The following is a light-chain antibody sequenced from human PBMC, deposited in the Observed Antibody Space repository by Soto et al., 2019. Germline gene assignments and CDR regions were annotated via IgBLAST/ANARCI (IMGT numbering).Light chain of an antibody. CDR2: TTS. CDR3: QQSYSSSPT. CDR1: ETINNY. J-gene: IGKJ4*01. V-gene: IGKV1-39*01. Sequence: DLQMTQSPSSLSASVGDSITITCRASETINNYLNWYHQKPGKAPKLLISTTSNLQHGVPSRFSGSGSGTDFTLTIRSVQPEDFATYYCQQSYSSSPTFGGGTKVEI.